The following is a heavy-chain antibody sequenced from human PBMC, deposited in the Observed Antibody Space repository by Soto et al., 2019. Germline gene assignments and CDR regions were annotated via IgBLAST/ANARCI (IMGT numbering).Heavy chain of an antibody. CDR2: ISGSGGST. Sequence: GGSLRLSCAASGFTFTTYALSWVRQAPGKGLEWVSTISGSGGSTYYADSVKGRFTISRDNSKNTVYLQMNSLRAEDTALYYCAKVTDDYWGQGTLVTVSS. CDR1: GFTFTTYA. V-gene: IGHV3-23*01. J-gene: IGHJ4*02. CDR3: AKVTDDY.